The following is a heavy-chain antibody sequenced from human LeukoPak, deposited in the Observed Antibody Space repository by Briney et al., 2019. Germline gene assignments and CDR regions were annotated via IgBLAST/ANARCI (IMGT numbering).Heavy chain of an antibody. CDR2: INPSRGST. D-gene: IGHD5-24*01. Sequence: ASVKVSCKASGYTFTSYYMHWVRQAPGQGLEWMGMINPSRGSTSQAQTFQGRVTMTRDMSTSTVSMELSSLRSEDTAVYYCARDGGDGYKANWFDTWGQGTLVTVSS. V-gene: IGHV1-46*01. CDR3: ARDGGDGYKANWFDT. CDR1: GYTFTSYY. J-gene: IGHJ5*02.